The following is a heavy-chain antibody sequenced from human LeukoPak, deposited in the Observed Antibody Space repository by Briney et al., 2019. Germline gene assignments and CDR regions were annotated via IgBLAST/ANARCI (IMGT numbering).Heavy chain of an antibody. Sequence: SETLSLTCTVSGGSISSYYWSWVRQPPEKGLGWIGYIYYSGSTNYNPSLKSRVTISVDTSKNQFSLQLTSVTAADTAVYFCTRGGSNFDYWGQGTLVTVSS. J-gene: IGHJ4*02. CDR3: TRGGSNFDY. V-gene: IGHV4-59*01. D-gene: IGHD3-10*01. CDR1: GGSISSYY. CDR2: IYYSGST.